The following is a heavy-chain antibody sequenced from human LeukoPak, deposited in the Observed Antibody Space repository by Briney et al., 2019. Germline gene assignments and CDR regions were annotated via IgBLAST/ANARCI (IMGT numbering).Heavy chain of an antibody. J-gene: IGHJ5*02. V-gene: IGHV4-31*03. CDR2: IYYSGST. CDR3: ARVDGSGSYGWFDP. CDR1: GGSISSGGYY. Sequence: SETLSLTCTVSGGSISSGGYYWSWIRQHPGKGLEWIGYIYYSGSTYYNPSLKSRVTISVDTSKNQFFLKLSSVTAADTAVYYCARVDGSGSYGWFDPWGQGTLVTVSS. D-gene: IGHD3-10*01.